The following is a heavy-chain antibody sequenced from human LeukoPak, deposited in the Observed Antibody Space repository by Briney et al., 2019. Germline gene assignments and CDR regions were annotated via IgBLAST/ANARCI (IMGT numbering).Heavy chain of an antibody. CDR1: GYTFTSYG. D-gene: IGHD2-21*01. Sequence: GASVKVSCKASGYTFTSYGISWVRQAPGQGLEWMGWISAYNGNTNYAQKFQGRVTITADKSTSTAYMELSSLRSEDTAVYYCARDLDHIVVVPKDDYWGQGTLVTVSS. CDR3: ARDLDHIVVVPKDDY. V-gene: IGHV1-18*01. J-gene: IGHJ4*02. CDR2: ISAYNGNT.